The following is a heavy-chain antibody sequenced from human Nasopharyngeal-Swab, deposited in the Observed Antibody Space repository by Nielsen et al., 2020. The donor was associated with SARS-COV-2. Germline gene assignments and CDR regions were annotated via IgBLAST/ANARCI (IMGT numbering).Heavy chain of an antibody. D-gene: IGHD6-19*01. Sequence: GGSLRLSCAASGFTLSSYGMHWVRQAPGKGLEWVAVIWYDGSNKYYADSVKGRFTISRDNSKNTLYLQINSLRAEDTAVYYCARDEAVAQLSYYGMDVWGQGTTVTVSS. J-gene: IGHJ6*02. V-gene: IGHV3-33*01. CDR2: IWYDGSNK. CDR3: ARDEAVAQLSYYGMDV. CDR1: GFTLSSYG.